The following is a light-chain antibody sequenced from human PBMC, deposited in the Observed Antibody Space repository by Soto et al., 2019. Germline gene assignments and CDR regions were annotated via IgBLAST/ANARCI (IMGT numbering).Light chain of an antibody. V-gene: IGKV3-20*01. CDR2: AVS. J-gene: IGKJ3*01. Sequence: EVVLTQSPGTLSLSPGERATLSCSANQSVTSNYLAWYQQKPGQAPRILIYAVSSRATGIPNRFRGSGPSTNCPRTNSTLEAENFAVYYCQHYGGATFTFGAGTKMDIK. CDR1: QSVTSNY. CDR3: QHYGGATFT.